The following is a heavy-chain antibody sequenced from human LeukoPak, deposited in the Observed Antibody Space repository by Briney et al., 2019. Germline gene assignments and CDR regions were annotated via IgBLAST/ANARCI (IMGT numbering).Heavy chain of an antibody. V-gene: IGHV3-9*01. D-gene: IGHD6-19*01. CDR1: GFTFDDYA. CDR3: AKDRGSYSSGWRWFDP. CDR2: ISWNSGSI. J-gene: IGHJ5*02. Sequence: GGSLRLSCAASGFTFDDYAMHWVRQAPGKGLEWVSGISWNSGSIGYADSVKGRFTISRDNAKNSLYLQMNSLRAEDTALYYCAKDRGSYSSGWRWFDPWGQGTLVTVSS.